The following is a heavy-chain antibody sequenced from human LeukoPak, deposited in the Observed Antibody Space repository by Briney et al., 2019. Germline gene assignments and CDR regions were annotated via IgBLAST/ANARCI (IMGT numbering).Heavy chain of an antibody. CDR1: GGSISSYY. CDR2: ICYSGST. V-gene: IGHV4-59*08. CDR3: ARGHQSLVSMIRGVISWLDP. J-gene: IGHJ5*02. Sequence: SETLSLTCSVSGGSISSYYWSWIRQPPGKGLEWIGYICYSGSTNYNPSLKSRVTISVDTSKNQFSLKLSSVTAADTAVYYCARGHQSLVSMIRGVISWLDPWGQGTLVTVSS. D-gene: IGHD3-10*01.